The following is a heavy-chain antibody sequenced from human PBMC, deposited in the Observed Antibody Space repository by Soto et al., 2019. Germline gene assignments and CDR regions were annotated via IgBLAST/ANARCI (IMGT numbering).Heavy chain of an antibody. CDR1: GGSISSGGYY. V-gene: IGHV4-31*03. CDR3: ARGRGIVATINRSLLFDY. D-gene: IGHD5-12*01. J-gene: IGHJ4*02. Sequence: QVQLQESGLGLVKPSQTLSLTCTVSGGSISSGGYYWSWIRQHPGKGLEWIGYIYYSGSTYYNPSLKSRVTISVDTSKNQFSLKLSSVTAADTAVYYCARGRGIVATINRSLLFDYWGQGTLVTVSS. CDR2: IYYSGST.